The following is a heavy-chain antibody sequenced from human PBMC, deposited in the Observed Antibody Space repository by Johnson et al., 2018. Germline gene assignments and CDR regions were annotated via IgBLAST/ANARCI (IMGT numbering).Heavy chain of an antibody. Sequence: EVQLVESGGGLVQPGGSLRLSCVASGFTFGPYWLHWVRQAPGKGLVWVSHINSEGTTTIYADSVKGRFTISRDNSKNTLYLQMNSLRAEDTAVYFRARDRGNPDSFDIWGQGTMVTVSS. V-gene: IGHV3-74*02. J-gene: IGHJ3*02. CDR2: INSEGTTT. D-gene: IGHD1-14*01. CDR3: ARDRGNPDSFDI. CDR1: GFTFGPYW.